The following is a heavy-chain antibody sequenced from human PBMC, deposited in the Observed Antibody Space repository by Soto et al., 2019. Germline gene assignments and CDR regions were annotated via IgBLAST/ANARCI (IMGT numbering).Heavy chain of an antibody. J-gene: IGHJ1*01. CDR3: AKDGHLWFGPFFQH. V-gene: IGHV3-23*01. CDR1: GFTFSSYA. Sequence: GGSLRLSCAASGFTFSSYAMSWVRQAPGKGLEWVSAISGSGGSTYYADSVKGRFTISRDNPKNTLYLQMNSLRAEDTAVYYCAKDGHLWFGPFFQHWGQGTQVTVSS. D-gene: IGHD3-10*01. CDR2: ISGSGGST.